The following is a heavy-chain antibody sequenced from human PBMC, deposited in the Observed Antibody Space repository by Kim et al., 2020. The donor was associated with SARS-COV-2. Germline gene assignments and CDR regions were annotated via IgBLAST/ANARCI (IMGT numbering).Heavy chain of an antibody. CDR3: AREGIAPFDF. Sequence: ASVKVSCKASGYTFTDYKYGITWVRQAPGQGLEWMGWVSTYTGTTHYAQKFQGRVTMTTDTSTTTAHMELRTLRSDDTAVYYCAREGIAPFDFWGQGTLV. CDR1: GYTFTDYKYG. V-gene: IGHV1-18*04. CDR2: VSTYTGTT. J-gene: IGHJ4*02.